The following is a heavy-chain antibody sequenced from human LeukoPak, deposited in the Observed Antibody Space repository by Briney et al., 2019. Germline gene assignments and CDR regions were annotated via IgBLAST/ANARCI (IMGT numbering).Heavy chain of an antibody. CDR3: AKHRRSTLVTAYFDS. J-gene: IGHJ4*02. CDR2: ISSRGDDT. Sequence: GGSLRLSCTASGFTFSTLTMSWVRQAPGKGLEWVSSISSRGDDTSYADSVKGRFTISRDNSKNTLYLQLNSLRVDDAAIYYCAKHRRSTLVTAYFDSWGQGTLVTVSS. D-gene: IGHD2-21*02. V-gene: IGHV3-23*01. CDR1: GFTFSTLT.